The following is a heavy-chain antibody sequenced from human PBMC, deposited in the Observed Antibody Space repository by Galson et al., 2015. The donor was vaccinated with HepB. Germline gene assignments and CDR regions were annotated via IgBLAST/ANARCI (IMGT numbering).Heavy chain of an antibody. CDR3: ARGRKGLRYFDWLLI. CDR1: GFTFSSYG. CDR2: IWYDGSNK. D-gene: IGHD3-9*01. Sequence: SLRLSCAASGFTFSSYGMHWVRQAPGKGLEWVAVIWYDGSNKYYADSVKGRFTISRDNSKNTLYLQMNSLRAEGTAVYYCARGRKGLRYFDWLLIWGQGTLVTVSS. J-gene: IGHJ4*02. V-gene: IGHV3-33*01.